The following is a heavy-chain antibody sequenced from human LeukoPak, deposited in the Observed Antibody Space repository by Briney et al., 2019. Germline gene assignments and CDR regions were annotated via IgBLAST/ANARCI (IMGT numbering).Heavy chain of an antibody. J-gene: IGHJ4*02. Sequence: PGGSLRLSCAASGFTFSSYAMHWVRKAPGKGLEWVAVISYDGSNKYYADSVKGRFTISRDNSKNTLYLQMNSLRAEDTAVYYCARERPVTSFDYWGQGTLVTVSS. D-gene: IGHD1-14*01. CDR3: ARERPVTSFDY. CDR2: ISYDGSNK. V-gene: IGHV3-30-3*01. CDR1: GFTFSSYA.